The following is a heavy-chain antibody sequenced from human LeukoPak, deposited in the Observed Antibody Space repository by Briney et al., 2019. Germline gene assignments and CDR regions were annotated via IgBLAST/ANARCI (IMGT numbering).Heavy chain of an antibody. J-gene: IGHJ3*02. V-gene: IGHV3-30-3*01. CDR3: ARMGTMIRGVATGLDI. Sequence: GGSLRLSCAVSGFTFSNNAMHWVRQAPAKGLEWLGVISHDGRDKYYAYSVKGRFTVSRDNSKNILYLQMNSLRVEDTAVYYCARMGTMIRGVATGLDIWGQGTMVTVSS. D-gene: IGHD3-10*01. CDR2: ISHDGRDK. CDR1: GFTFSNNA.